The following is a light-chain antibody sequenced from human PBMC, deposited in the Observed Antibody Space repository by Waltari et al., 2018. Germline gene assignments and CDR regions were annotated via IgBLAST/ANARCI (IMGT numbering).Light chain of an antibody. J-gene: IGKJ1*01. V-gene: IGKV1-9*01. CDR2: AAS. CDR1: QGINNY. Sequence: IQLTQSPSSLSASVGDRVTITCRASQGINNYLAWYQQKPGKAPKLLIYAASTLKSGVPSRFSGSGSGTDFTLTISSLQPEDCASYYCQQLNSYQWTFGQGTKVEVK. CDR3: QQLNSYQWT.